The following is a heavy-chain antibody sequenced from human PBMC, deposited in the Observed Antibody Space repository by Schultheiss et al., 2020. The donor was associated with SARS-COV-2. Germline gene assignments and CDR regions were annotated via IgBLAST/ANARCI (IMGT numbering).Heavy chain of an antibody. CDR3: ARGYYGDYGDYYYYGMDV. V-gene: IGHV3-48*03. CDR1: GFTFSSYE. CDR2: ISSSGSTI. D-gene: IGHD4-17*01. Sequence: GGSLRLSCAASGFTFSSYEMNWVRQAPGKGLEWVSYISSSGSTIYYADSVKGRFTISRDNSKNTLYLQMNSLRAEDTAVYYCARGYYGDYGDYYYYGMDVWGQGTTVTVSS. J-gene: IGHJ6*02.